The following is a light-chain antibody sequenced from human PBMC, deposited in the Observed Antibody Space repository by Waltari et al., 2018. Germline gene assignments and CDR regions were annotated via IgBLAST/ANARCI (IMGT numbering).Light chain of an antibody. J-gene: IGLJ2*01. CDR3: SSYAGSNNLV. V-gene: IGLV2-8*01. CDR2: EVS. CDR1: SSDVGSYDY. Sequence: QSALTQPPSASGSPGQSVTISCPGTSSDVGSYDYCSWYQHHPGKAPKLLISEVSKRPSGVPDRFSGSRSGNTASLTVSGLQAEDEADYYCSSYAGSNNLVFGGGTKLTVL.